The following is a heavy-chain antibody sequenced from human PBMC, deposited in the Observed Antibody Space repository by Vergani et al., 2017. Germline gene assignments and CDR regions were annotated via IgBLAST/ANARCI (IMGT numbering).Heavy chain of an antibody. V-gene: IGHV3-33*01. CDR2: IWYDGSNK. CDR1: GFTFSSHG. CDR3: ARWGNVKRLDS. D-gene: IGHD1-26*01. Sequence: QVQLVESEGGVVQPGRSLTLSCVASGFTFSSHGMHWVRHAPGKGLEWVAVIWYDGSNKYYGDSVKGRFTISRDNSKNTLYLQRNSLRVEDTAVYYCARWGNVKRLDSWGQGTLVTVSS. J-gene: IGHJ5*01.